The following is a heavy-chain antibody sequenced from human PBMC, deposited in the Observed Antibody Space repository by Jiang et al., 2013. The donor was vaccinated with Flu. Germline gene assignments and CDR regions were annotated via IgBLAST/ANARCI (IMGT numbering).Heavy chain of an antibody. CDR3: AREDHTMIGRDAFDI. CDR1: GGSISSYY. Sequence: GSGLVKPSETLSLTCTVSGGSISSYYWSWIRQPPGKGLEWIGYIYYSGSTNYNPSLKSRVTISVDTSKNQFSLKLSSVTAADTAVYYCAREDHTMIGRDAFDIWGQGTSGHRLF. J-gene: IGHJ3*02. D-gene: IGHD3-22*01. V-gene: IGHV4-59*01. CDR2: IYYSGST.